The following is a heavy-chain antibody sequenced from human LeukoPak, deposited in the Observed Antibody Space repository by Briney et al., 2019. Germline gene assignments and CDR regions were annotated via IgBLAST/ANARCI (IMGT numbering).Heavy chain of an antibody. D-gene: IGHD2-21*02. J-gene: IGHJ4*02. CDR2: IYYSGST. CDR3: ARVGLYCGGDCYYFDY. V-gene: IGHV4-59*11. Sequence: SETLSLTCTVSGGSISSHYWSWIRQPPGKGLEWIGYIYYSGSTNYNPSVKSRVTISVDTSKNQFSLKLSSVTAADTAVYYCARVGLYCGGDCYYFDYWGQGTLVTVSS. CDR1: GGSISSHY.